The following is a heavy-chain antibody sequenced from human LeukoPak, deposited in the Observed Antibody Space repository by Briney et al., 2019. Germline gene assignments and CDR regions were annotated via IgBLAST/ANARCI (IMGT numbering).Heavy chain of an antibody. V-gene: IGHV3-30*18. J-gene: IGHJ4*02. CDR1: GFTFGGYG. D-gene: IGHD3-22*01. Sequence: GGSLRLSCAASGFTFGGYGMHWVRQAPGKGLEWVAVIAYDGGNKYYGDSVKGRFTISRDNSNNTLYLQMNSLRTEDTAVYYCAKDHYSDSSGYFQGFEYWGQGTLVTVSS. CDR3: AKDHYSDSSGYFQGFEY. CDR2: IAYDGGNK.